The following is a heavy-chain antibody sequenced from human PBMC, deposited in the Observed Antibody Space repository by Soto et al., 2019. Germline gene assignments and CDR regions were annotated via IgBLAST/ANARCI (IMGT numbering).Heavy chain of an antibody. CDR1: GASISSGTFY. CDR2: IYYDGST. V-gene: IGHV4-39*07. J-gene: IGHJ4*02. D-gene: IGHD2-2*01. CDR3: ARVPDY. Sequence: PSETLSLTCTVSGASISSGTFYWGWIRQPPGKGLESIANIYYDGSTYYNPSLKSRVTISLDTSKNQFSLKLSSVTAADTAVYYCARVPDYWGQGILVTVSS.